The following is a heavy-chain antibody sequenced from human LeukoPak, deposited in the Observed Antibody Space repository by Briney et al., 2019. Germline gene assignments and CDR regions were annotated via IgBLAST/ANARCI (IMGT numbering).Heavy chain of an antibody. CDR1: GFTFSSYS. Sequence: GGSLRLSCAASGFTFSSYSMNWVRQAPGKGLEWVSSISSSTSYIYYADSVKGRFTISRDNAKNSLYLQMNSLRAEDTAVYYCARDRYSSSWYYFDYWGQGTLVTVSS. CDR3: ARDRYSSSWYYFDY. V-gene: IGHV3-21*01. J-gene: IGHJ4*02. D-gene: IGHD6-13*01. CDR2: ISSSTSYI.